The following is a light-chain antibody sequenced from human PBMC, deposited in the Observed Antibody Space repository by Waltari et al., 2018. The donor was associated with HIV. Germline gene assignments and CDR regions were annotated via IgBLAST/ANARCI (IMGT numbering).Light chain of an antibody. V-gene: IGLV1-44*01. CDR3: STWDDRLNGAVV. CDR2: GDS. CDR1: RSNIGSNS. Sequence: QSVLAQPPSASGPPGQRVTISCSGSRSNIGSNSVNWYQHFPGTAPKLLIYGDSLRPSGVPALFSGSTFGTSASLVITGLQSGDEAEYYCSTWDDRLNGAVVFGGGTRLTVL. J-gene: IGLJ2*01.